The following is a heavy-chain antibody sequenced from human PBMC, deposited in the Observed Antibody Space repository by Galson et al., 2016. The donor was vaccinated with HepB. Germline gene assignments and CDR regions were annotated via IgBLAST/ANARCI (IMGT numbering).Heavy chain of an antibody. CDR1: GYRFSDYW. D-gene: IGHD2-8*01. V-gene: IGHV5-51*01. J-gene: IGHJ5*02. CDR3: ARQPGGTINGTWFDP. CDR2: IYPDDSDT. Sequence: QSGAEVKKPGESLKISCQGSGYRFSDYWIAWVRQTPGKGLEWMGIIYPDDSDTKYNPSFQGQVTISVDRSITTAYLQWGRLKTSDTAMYYCARQPGGTINGTWFDPWGQGTRVTVTS.